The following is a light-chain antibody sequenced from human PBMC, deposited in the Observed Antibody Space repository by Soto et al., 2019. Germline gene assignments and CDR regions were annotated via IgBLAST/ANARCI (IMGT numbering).Light chain of an antibody. V-gene: IGKV3-11*01. CDR1: QSVSNS. CDR2: DAS. CDR3: QQYGSSGT. Sequence: EIVLTQSPATLSLSPGERATLSCRASQSVSNSLAWFQQKPGQAPRLLIYDASNRATGIPARFSGSGSGTDFTLTISSLEPEDFAVYYCQQYGSSGTFGQGTNVDIK. J-gene: IGKJ1*01.